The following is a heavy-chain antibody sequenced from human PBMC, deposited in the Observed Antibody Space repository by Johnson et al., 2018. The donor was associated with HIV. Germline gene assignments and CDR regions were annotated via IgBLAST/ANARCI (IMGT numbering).Heavy chain of an antibody. Sequence: VQPVESGGGLVQPGGSLRLSSAASGFTFSSYWMTWVRQAPGKGLEWVANIKQDGREKYYAASVRARFTISIDNSKNTLYLQMNSLRAEDTAVYYCAAIFIMGADLGDDAFDIWGQGTMVTVSP. CDR2: IKQDGREK. J-gene: IGHJ3*02. V-gene: IGHV3-7*02. D-gene: IGHD1-26*01. CDR1: GFTFSSYW. CDR3: AAIFIMGADLGDDAFDI.